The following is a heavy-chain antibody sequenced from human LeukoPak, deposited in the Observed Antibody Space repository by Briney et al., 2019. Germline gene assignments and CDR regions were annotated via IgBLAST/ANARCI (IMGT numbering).Heavy chain of an antibody. CDR1: GYSFTSYW. D-gene: IGHD2-2*01. V-gene: IGHV5-51*01. CDR3: ARQRGCSSTSCYGMDV. CDR2: IYPGDSDT. J-gene: IGHJ6*02. Sequence: GGALQISCKGSGYSFTSYWIGGVRQMPGKGLEGMGIIYPGDSDTRYSPSFQGQVTISADKSISTAYLQWSSLKASDTAMYYCARQRGCSSTSCYGMDVWGQGTTVTVSS.